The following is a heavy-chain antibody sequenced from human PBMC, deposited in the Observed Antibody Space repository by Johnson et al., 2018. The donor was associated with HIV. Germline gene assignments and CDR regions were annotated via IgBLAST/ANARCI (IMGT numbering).Heavy chain of an antibody. CDR3: ARGGAAAGPDAFDI. Sequence: QVQLVESGGGVVQPGRSLRLSCAASGFTFNTYDMHWVRQAPGKGLEWVAVVSNDGSNKYYADSVKGRFTISRDNSKNTLYLQMNSLRAEDTAVYYCARGGAAAGPDAFDIWGQGTMVTVSS. CDR1: GFTFNTYD. D-gene: IGHD6-13*01. V-gene: IGHV3-30*03. J-gene: IGHJ3*02. CDR2: VSNDGSNK.